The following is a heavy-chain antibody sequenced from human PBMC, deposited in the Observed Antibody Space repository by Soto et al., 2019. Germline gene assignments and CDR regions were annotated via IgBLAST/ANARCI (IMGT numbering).Heavy chain of an antibody. J-gene: IGHJ4*02. V-gene: IGHV3-48*03. Sequence: EVRLVASGGDLVQPGGSLRLSCAASGFTFSSSGMNWVRQAPGKGLEWVSYISSSGTIIKYADSVKGRFTISRDDASSSRCLQMTSLRGADTAHYYCASGGAFWGQGTPVTVSS. D-gene: IGHD3-16*01. CDR1: GFTFSSSG. CDR2: ISSSGTII. CDR3: ASGGAF.